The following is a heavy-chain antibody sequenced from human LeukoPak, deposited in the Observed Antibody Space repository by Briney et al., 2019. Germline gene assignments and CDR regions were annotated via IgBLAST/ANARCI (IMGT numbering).Heavy chain of an antibody. Sequence: GGSLRLSCAASGFTLSSYAMSWVRQAPGKGLEWVSAISGSGGSTYYADSVKGRFTISRDNSKNTLYLQMNSLRAEDTAVYYCARDKWVLTTAAFAIWGQGTMVTVAS. V-gene: IGHV3-23*01. D-gene: IGHD1-26*01. J-gene: IGHJ3*02. CDR3: ARDKWVLTTAAFAI. CDR2: ISGSGGST. CDR1: GFTLSSYA.